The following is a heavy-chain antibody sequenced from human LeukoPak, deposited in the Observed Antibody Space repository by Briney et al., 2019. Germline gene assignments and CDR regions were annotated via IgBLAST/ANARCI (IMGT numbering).Heavy chain of an antibody. CDR3: ARLGVSSSRDNY. J-gene: IGHJ4*02. Sequence: SETLSLTCTVSGGSLSSSSYYWGSIRQPPGKGLEWIGSIYYSGSTYYNPSLKSRVTISADTSKNQFSLKLSSVTAADRAMYYCARLGVSSSRDNYWGQGILVTVSS. D-gene: IGHD6-13*01. CDR1: GGSLSSSSYY. CDR2: IYYSGST. V-gene: IGHV4-39*01.